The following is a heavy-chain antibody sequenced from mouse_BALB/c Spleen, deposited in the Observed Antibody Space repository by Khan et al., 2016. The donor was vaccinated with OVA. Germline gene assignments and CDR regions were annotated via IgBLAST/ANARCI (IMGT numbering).Heavy chain of an antibody. V-gene: IGHV2-9*02. CDR3: ASLDDI. CDR1: GFSLPSYG. Sequence: QLQLKQSGPGLVAPSQSLSITCTVSGFSLPSYGVHWVRQPPGKGLEWLGVIWAGGSTNYNSALMSRMSLSKYNYKRQVLINMNSLQTDDTAMYGCASLDDIWGQGTTRTVSA. J-gene: IGHJ2*01. CDR2: IWAGGST. D-gene: IGHD1-3*01.